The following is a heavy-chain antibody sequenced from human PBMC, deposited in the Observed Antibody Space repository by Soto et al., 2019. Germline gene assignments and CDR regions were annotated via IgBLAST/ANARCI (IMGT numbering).Heavy chain of an antibody. Sequence: PSETLSLTCAVYGGSFSGYYWSWLRQPPGKVLEWIGEINHSGSTNYNPSLKSRVTISVDTSKNQFSLKLSSVTAADTAVYYCARESERYSSGWSPFDYWGQGTLVTVSS. CDR2: INHSGST. V-gene: IGHV4-34*01. CDR1: GGSFSGYY. D-gene: IGHD6-19*01. J-gene: IGHJ4*02. CDR3: ARESERYSSGWSPFDY.